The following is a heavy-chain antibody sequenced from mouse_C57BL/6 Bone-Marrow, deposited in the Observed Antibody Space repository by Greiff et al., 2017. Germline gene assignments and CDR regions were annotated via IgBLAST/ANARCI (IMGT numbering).Heavy chain of an antibody. Sequence: QVQLQQPGAELVKPGASVKMSCKASGYTFTSYWITWVKQRPGQGLEWIGDIYPGSGSTNYNEKFKSKATLTVDTSSSTAYMQLSSLTSEDSAVYYCAKDDYDLAWFADWGQGTLVTVSA. V-gene: IGHV1-55*01. J-gene: IGHJ3*01. CDR3: AKDDYDLAWFAD. D-gene: IGHD2-4*01. CDR2: IYPGSGST. CDR1: GYTFTSYW.